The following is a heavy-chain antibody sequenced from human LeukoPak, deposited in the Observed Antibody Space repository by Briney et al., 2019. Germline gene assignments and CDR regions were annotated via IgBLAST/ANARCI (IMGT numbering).Heavy chain of an antibody. D-gene: IGHD3-22*01. CDR2: IYHSGST. V-gene: IGHV4-4*02. CDR1: GDSISSSNW. J-gene: IGHJ4*02. Sequence: SGTLSLTCAVSGDSISSSNWWIWVRQPPGRGLEWIGEIYHSGSTDYNPSLKSRVTISVDKSKNQFSLKLSSVTAADTAVYYCAGDYSDVGGLDYWGQGTLVTVSS. CDR3: AGDYSDVGGLDY.